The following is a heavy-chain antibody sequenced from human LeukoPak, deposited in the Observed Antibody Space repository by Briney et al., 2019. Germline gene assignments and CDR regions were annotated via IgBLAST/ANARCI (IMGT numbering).Heavy chain of an antibody. CDR2: TYYRSKWYN. CDR3: ARGSGYYSYDAFDI. Sequence: SQTLSLTCAISGDSVSSNRAGWNWIRRSPSRGLEWLGRTYYRSKWYNDFAPSVRNRITINPDTSKNQFSLQLNSVTPEDTAVYYCARGSGYYSYDAFDIWGQGTMVTVSP. CDR1: GDSVSSNRAG. D-gene: IGHD3-22*01. V-gene: IGHV6-1*01. J-gene: IGHJ3*02.